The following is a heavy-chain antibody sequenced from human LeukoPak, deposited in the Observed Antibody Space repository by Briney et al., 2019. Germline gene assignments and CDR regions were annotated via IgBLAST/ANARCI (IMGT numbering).Heavy chain of an antibody. CDR2: INPNSGGT. D-gene: IGHD2-15*01. CDR3: ERAVKAAPY. V-gene: IGHV1-2*06. Sequence: GASVTVSCKASGYTFTAYYIHWVRQAPGQGLEWMGRINPNSGGTNYAQNFQVRVTMTRDTYISTAYMELDSVTSDDTAVYYCERAVKAAPYWGQGTLVTVSS. CDR1: GYTFTAYY. J-gene: IGHJ4*02.